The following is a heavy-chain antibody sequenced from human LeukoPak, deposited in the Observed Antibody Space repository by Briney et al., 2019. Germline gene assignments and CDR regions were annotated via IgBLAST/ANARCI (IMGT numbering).Heavy chain of an antibody. D-gene: IGHD5-18*01. Sequence: SETLSLTCAVSGGSIDSIYWCTWVRQSPGKGLEWIGEISHTGSTNYNPSLHNRVTISLDKSKNELALKLTSVPAADTGVDYGVSRNSYGPKGGQGTLLTVS. CDR1: GGSIDSIYW. V-gene: IGHV4-4*02. J-gene: IGHJ4*02. CDR2: ISHTGST. CDR3: VSRNSYGPK.